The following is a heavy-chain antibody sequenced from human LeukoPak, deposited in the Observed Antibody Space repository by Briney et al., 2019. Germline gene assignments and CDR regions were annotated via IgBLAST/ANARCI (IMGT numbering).Heavy chain of an antibody. V-gene: IGHV4-39*07. CDR3: ARDLRYDSSGWAFDY. D-gene: IGHD3-22*01. CDR1: GGSISSSSYY. CDR2: ICYSGST. Sequence: SETLSLTCTVSGGSISSSSYYWGWIRQPPGKGLEWIGSICYSGSTYYNPSLKSRVTISVDTSKNQFSLKLSSVTAADTAVYYCARDLRYDSSGWAFDYWGQGTLVTVSS. J-gene: IGHJ4*02.